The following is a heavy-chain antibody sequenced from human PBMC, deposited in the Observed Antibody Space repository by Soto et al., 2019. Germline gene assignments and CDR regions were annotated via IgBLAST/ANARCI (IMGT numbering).Heavy chain of an antibody. Sequence: ASVKVSCKASGYTFTGYSMHWVRQAPGQGPEWMGIMDPSGGSTSYAQKFQGRVTMTRGTSTSTVYMELSSLRSEDTAVYYCAREFYSSSWSTRGGFDIWGQGTMVTVSS. J-gene: IGHJ3*02. CDR3: AREFYSSSWSTRGGFDI. V-gene: IGHV1-46*01. CDR1: GYTFTGYS. D-gene: IGHD6-13*01. CDR2: MDPSGGST.